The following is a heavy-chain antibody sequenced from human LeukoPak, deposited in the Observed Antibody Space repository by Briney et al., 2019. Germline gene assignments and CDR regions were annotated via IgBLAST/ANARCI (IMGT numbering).Heavy chain of an antibody. D-gene: IGHD3-22*01. V-gene: IGHV3-23*01. CDR3: ARDGPRWYYYDSSGYDDAFDI. J-gene: IGHJ3*02. Sequence: GGSLRLSCAASGFTFSSYAMGWVRQGPGKGLEWVSAITGSGDYTDYADSVKGRFTISRDNSKNTAYLQMISLRAEDTAVYYCARDGPRWYYYDSSGYDDAFDIWGQGTMVTVSS. CDR1: GFTFSSYA. CDR2: ITGSGDYT.